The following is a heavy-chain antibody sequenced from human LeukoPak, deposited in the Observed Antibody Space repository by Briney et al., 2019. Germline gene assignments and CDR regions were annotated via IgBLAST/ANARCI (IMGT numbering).Heavy chain of an antibody. CDR3: AAGVIYSLLDY. V-gene: IGHV1-24*01. J-gene: IGHJ4*02. Sequence: ASVTVSCKVSGYSLTDLSMHWVRQATGNGLEWMGGFDPEHREAIYAQKFQGRVSMTEDTSTDTAYMELSSLRSEDTAVYYCAAGVIYSLLDYWGQGTLVTVSS. CDR2: FDPEHREA. D-gene: IGHD2-15*01. CDR1: GYSLTDLS.